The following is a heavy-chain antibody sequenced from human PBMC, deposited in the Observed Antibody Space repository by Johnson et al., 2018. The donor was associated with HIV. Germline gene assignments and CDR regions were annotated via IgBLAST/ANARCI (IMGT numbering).Heavy chain of an antibody. CDR1: GFTFSSYG. J-gene: IGHJ3*02. CDR3: AKDQASGYYCDAFDI. CDR2: IRYDGSNK. V-gene: IGHV3-30*02. D-gene: IGHD3-22*01. Sequence: VESGGGVVQPGGSLRLSCAASGFTFSSYGMHWVRQATGKGLEWVAFIRYDGSNKYYADSVKGRFTISRDNSKNTLYLQMNSLRAEDTAVYYCAKDQASGYYCDAFDIWGQGTMVTVSS.